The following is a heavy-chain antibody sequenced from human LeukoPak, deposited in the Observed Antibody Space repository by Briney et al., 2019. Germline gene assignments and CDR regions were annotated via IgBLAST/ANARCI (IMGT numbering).Heavy chain of an antibody. CDR3: AKGRYCTNGVCPDY. CDR2: TSDSGSVT. CDR1: GFTFNSHA. V-gene: IGHV3-23*01. Sequence: ESLRLTCAASGFTFNSHAMSWDRHAPGQGQEWVSATSDSGSVTNYADSVKGRFTISRDNSKNTLFLHMNSLRAEDTAVYYCAKGRYCTNGVCPDYWGQGTLVTVSA. D-gene: IGHD2-8*01. J-gene: IGHJ4*02.